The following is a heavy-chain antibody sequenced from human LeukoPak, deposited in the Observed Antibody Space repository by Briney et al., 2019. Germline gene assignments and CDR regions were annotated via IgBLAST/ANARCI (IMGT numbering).Heavy chain of an antibody. D-gene: IGHD3-22*01. CDR2: FHFSGAT. CDR1: GVSITSYSHN. CDR3: ARRYEGSGYAYDY. V-gene: IGHV4-39*01. J-gene: IGHJ4*02. Sequence: PSETLSLTCTVSGVSITSYSHNYDWIRQPPEKGLEWIGGFHFSGATNYNPSLKSRVTIFVDTSKKQISLKLNSVTAADTAVYYCARRYEGSGYAYDYWGQGILVTVSS.